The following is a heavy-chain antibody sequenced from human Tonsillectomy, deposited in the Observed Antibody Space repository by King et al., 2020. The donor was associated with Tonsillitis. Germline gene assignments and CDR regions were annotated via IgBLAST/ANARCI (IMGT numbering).Heavy chain of an antibody. CDR2: ITQDGREK. CDR1: GFTFSTYW. V-gene: IGHV3-7*01. Sequence: VQLVESGGGLVQPGGSLRLSCAASGFTFSTYWMSWVRQAPGTGLEWVANITQDGREKYYVDSVKGRFTISRDNAKNSLYLQMNSLRADDTAVYYCTRDSMTSVTTGDFWGQGTLVTVSS. D-gene: IGHD4-17*01. CDR3: TRDSMTSVTTGDF. J-gene: IGHJ4*02.